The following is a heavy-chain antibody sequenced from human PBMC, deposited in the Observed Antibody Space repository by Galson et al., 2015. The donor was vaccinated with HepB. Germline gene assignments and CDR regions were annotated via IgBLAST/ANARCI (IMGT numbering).Heavy chain of an antibody. CDR1: GFTFNSYA. D-gene: IGHD3-16*01. CDR3: AKGDVWGSAALNYGMDV. V-gene: IGHV3-23*01. J-gene: IGHJ6*02. Sequence: SLRLSCAASGFTFNSYAMTRVRQAPGKGLEWVAAIGGGGSTSYAESVKGRFTISRDNSKNMVFLQMYSLRAEDTAVYYCAKGDVWGSAALNYGMDVWGQGTTVTVSS. CDR2: IGGGGST.